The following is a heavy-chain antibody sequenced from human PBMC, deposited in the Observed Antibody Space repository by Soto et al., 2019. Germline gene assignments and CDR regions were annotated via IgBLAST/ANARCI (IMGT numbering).Heavy chain of an antibody. CDR3: ARDLRTYYDILTGPRDWFDP. J-gene: IGHJ5*02. CDR2: ISAYNGNT. D-gene: IGHD3-9*01. CDR1: GYTFTSYG. Sequence: GASVKVSCKASGYTFTSYGISWVRQAPGQGLEWMGWISAYNGNTNYAQKLQGRVTMTTDTSTSTAYMELRSLRSDDTAVYYCARDLRTYYDILTGPRDWFDPWGQGTLVTVSS. V-gene: IGHV1-18*01.